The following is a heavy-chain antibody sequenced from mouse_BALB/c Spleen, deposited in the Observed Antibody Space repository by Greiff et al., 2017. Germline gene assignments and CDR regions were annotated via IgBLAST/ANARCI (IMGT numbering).Heavy chain of an antibody. CDR2: IDPETGGT. V-gene: IGHV1-15*01. Sequence: VQLQQSGAELVRPGASVTLSCKASGYTFTDYEMHWVKQTPVHGLEWIGAIDPETGGTAYNQKFKGKATLTADKSSSTAYMELRSLTSEDSAVYYCTRWSYGNYDYWGQGTTLTVSS. J-gene: IGHJ2*01. D-gene: IGHD2-1*01. CDR1: GYTFTDYE. CDR3: TRWSYGNYDY.